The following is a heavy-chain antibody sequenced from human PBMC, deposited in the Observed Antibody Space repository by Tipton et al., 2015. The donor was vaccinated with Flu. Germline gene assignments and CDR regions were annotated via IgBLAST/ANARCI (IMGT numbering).Heavy chain of an antibody. D-gene: IGHD3-10*01. CDR2: LNPNSGAI. V-gene: IGHV1-8*01. CDR1: GYTFTRYD. Sequence: QLVQSGAEVKKPGASVKVSCKASGYTFTRYDINWVRQATGQGLEWMGWLNPNSGAIAYAQKFQGRVTMTRDTSISTAYMELSSLRSEDTGVYYCARGHYYESGSYYLPDVWGQGTTVTVSS. J-gene: IGHJ6*02. CDR3: ARGHYYESGSYYLPDV.